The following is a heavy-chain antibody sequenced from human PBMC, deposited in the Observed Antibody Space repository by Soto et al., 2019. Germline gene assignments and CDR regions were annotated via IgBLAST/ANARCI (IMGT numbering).Heavy chain of an antibody. CDR3: AIALGYSSGCYESGLDY. CDR1: GFTFSSYA. J-gene: IGHJ4*02. Sequence: GGSLRLSCAASGFTFSSYAMHWVRQAPGKGLEWVAVISYDGSNKYYADSVKGRFTISRDNSKNTLYLQMNSLRAEDTAVYYCAIALGYSSGCYESGLDYWGQGTLVTVSS. CDR2: ISYDGSNK. V-gene: IGHV3-30-3*01. D-gene: IGHD6-19*01.